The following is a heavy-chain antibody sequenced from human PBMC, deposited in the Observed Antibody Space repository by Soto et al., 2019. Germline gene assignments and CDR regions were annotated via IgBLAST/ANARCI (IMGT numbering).Heavy chain of an antibody. D-gene: IGHD1-1*01. J-gene: IGHJ5*02. CDR1: GGSFSGYY. CDR3: ARGNWAVRFDP. Sequence: QVQLQQWGAGLLKPSETLSLTCAVYGGSFSGYYWSWIRQPPGKGLEWIGGINHSGSPNYNPSLTSRVTISVDTSNNQFSLKLSSVTAADTAVYYCARGNWAVRFDPWGQGTPVIVSS. CDR2: INHSGSP. V-gene: IGHV4-34*01.